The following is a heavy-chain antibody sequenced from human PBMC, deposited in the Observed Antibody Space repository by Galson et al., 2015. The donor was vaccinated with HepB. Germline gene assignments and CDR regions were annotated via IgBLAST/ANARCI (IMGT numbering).Heavy chain of an antibody. CDR3: ARIPATEQQLVPIGVLDI. CDR2: IIPIFGTA. CDR1: GGTFSSYA. Sequence: SVKVSCKASGGTFSSYAISWVRQAPGQGLEWMGGIIPIFGTANYAQKFQGRVTITADESTSTAYMELSSLRSEDTAVYYGARIPATEQQLVPIGVLDIWGQGTMVTVSS. D-gene: IGHD6-13*01. J-gene: IGHJ3*02. V-gene: IGHV1-69*13.